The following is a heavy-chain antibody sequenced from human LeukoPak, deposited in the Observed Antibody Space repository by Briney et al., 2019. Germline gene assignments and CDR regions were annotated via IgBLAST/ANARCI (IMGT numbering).Heavy chain of an antibody. Sequence: TGGSLRLSCAASGFTFSSYAMHWVRQAPGKGLEWVAVISYDGSNKYYADSVKGRFTISRDNSKNTLYLQMNSLGAEDTAVYYCARNNVVAATYYYYGMDVWGQGTTVTVSS. CDR3: ARNNVVAATYYYYGMDV. D-gene: IGHD2-15*01. CDR1: GFTFSSYA. V-gene: IGHV3-30-3*01. CDR2: ISYDGSNK. J-gene: IGHJ6*02.